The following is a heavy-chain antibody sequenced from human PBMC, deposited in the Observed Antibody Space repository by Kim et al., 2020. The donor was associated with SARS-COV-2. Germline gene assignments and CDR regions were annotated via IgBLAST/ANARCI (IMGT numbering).Heavy chain of an antibody. CDR1: GFIFRSYW. V-gene: IGHV3-7*01. Sequence: GGSLRLSCAASGFIFRSYWMTWVRQAPGKGLEWVANIKQDGSDKYYVGSVKGRFTISRDNAKNSVYLQMNSLRAEDTAVYYCGRDSERSSSWPDLFDFWGQGTLVTVSS. CDR3: GRDSERSSSWPDLFDF. CDR2: IKQDGSDK. D-gene: IGHD6-13*01. J-gene: IGHJ4*02.